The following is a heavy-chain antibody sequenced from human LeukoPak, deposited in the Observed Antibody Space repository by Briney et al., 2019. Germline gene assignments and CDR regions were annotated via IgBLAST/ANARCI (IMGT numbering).Heavy chain of an antibody. CDR3: AGLPDPD. CDR2: INPDGSDP. J-gene: IGHJ4*02. V-gene: IGHV3-74*03. CDR1: GFTFSHYW. D-gene: IGHD1-14*01. Sequence: PGGSLRLSCAASGFTFSHYWMHWVRRAPGKGLLWVSRINPDGSDPTYADSVKGRFTISRDNAKNTLYLQMNSLRAEDSAVYFCAGLPDPDWGQGTLVTVSS.